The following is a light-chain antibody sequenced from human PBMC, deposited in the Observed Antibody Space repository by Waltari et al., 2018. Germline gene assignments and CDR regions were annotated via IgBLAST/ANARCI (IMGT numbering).Light chain of an antibody. V-gene: IGKV3-20*01. J-gene: IGKJ4*01. Sequence: IVLTQSPGTLSLSPGEGATLSCRTSQTIRTTYLAWYQQKPGQAPTLLLYGASSRATGIPDRFTGSGSGTDFSLTISSLEPEDFATYYCQQYDISPLTFGGGTKVEIK. CDR2: GAS. CDR3: QQYDISPLT. CDR1: QTIRTTY.